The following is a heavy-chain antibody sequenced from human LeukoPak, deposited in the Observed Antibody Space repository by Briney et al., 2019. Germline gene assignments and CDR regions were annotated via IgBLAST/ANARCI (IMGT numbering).Heavy chain of an antibody. Sequence: SETLSLTCTVSGGSISSYYWSWIRQPAGKGLEWIGRIYTSGSTNYNPSLKSRVTMSVDTSKNQFSLKLSSVTAADTAVYYCARGYEGIGELSLYYFDYWGQGTLVTVSS. CDR1: GGSISSYY. V-gene: IGHV4-4*07. CDR3: ARGYEGIGELSLYYFDY. CDR2: IYTSGST. J-gene: IGHJ4*02. D-gene: IGHD3-16*02.